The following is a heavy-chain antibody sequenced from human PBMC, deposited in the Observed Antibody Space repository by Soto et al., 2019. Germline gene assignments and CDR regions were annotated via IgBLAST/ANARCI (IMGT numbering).Heavy chain of an antibody. V-gene: IGHV3-23*01. D-gene: IGHD3-10*01. CDR1: GFTFSSYA. CDR2: ISGSGGST. J-gene: IGHJ6*02. CDR3: AIKYGSGSYYDHYYYYGMDV. Sequence: GGSLRLSCAASGFTFSSYAMSWVRQAPGKGLEWVSAISGSGGSTYYADSVKGRFTISRDNSKNTLYLQMNSLRAEDTAVYYCAIKYGSGSYYDHYYYYGMDVWGQGTTVTVSS.